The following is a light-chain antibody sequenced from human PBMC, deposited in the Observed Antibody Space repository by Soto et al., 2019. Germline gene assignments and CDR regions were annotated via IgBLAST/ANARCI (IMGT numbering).Light chain of an antibody. J-gene: IGKJ1*01. CDR2: GAS. Sequence: EIVLTQSPGTLSLSPGEGATLSCRASQNVSSSILAWYQQKPGQAPRLLIYGASNRATGIADRFIGGGSGTDFTLTISRLEPEDFAVYYCQQYGSSPTFGQGTKVEIK. CDR1: QNVSSSI. CDR3: QQYGSSPT. V-gene: IGKV3-20*01.